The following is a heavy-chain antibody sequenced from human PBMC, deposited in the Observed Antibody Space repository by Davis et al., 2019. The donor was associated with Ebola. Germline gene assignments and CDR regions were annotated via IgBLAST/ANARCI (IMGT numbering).Heavy chain of an antibody. J-gene: IGHJ4*02. Sequence: PSETLSFTCTVSGGSISSGGYYWSWIRQHPGKGLEWIGYIYYSGSTYYNPSLKSRVTISLAASKNQFSLLLTSVTAADMAVYYCSRGEDGVGPGKHWGQGTLVTVSS. D-gene: IGHD1-26*01. CDR2: IYYSGST. V-gene: IGHV4-31*03. CDR1: GGSISSGGYY. CDR3: SRGEDGVGPGKH.